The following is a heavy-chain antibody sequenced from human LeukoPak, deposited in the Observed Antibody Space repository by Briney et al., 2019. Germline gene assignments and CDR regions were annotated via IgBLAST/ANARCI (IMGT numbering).Heavy chain of an antibody. CDR3: AKDNRRHYTSGPNPDSLH. V-gene: IGHV3-9*01. J-gene: IGHJ4*02. D-gene: IGHD6-19*01. Sequence: GGSLRLSCAGSGFIFNNYAMHWVRQPPGKGLEWVSGISWNSGGTDYADSVKGRFTISRDNAKNSLYLQMNSLRVEDTAFYYCAKDNRRHYTSGPNPDSLHWGQGALVTVSS. CDR1: GFIFNNYA. CDR2: ISWNSGGT.